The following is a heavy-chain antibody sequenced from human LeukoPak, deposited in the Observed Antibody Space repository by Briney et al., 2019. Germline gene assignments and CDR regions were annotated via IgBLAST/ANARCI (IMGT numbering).Heavy chain of an antibody. CDR1: GGSFSGYY. V-gene: IGHV4-34*01. Sequence: PSETLSLTCAVYGGSFSGYYWSWIRQPPVKGLEWIGEINHSGSTNYNPSLKSRVTISVDTSKNQFSLKLSSVTAADTAVYYCARGGHVLLWFGGHNWFDPWGQGTLVTVSS. J-gene: IGHJ5*02. D-gene: IGHD3-10*01. CDR3: ARGGHVLLWFGGHNWFDP. CDR2: INHSGST.